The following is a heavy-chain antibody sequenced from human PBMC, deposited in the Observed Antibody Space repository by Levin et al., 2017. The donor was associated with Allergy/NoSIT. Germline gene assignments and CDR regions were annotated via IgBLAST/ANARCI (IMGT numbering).Heavy chain of an antibody. J-gene: IGHJ4*02. D-gene: IGHD3-10*01. CDR3: AKEFSITMVRGVFDH. CDR1: GFTFRSSP. Sequence: LSLTCEASGFTFRSSPMNWVRQAPGKGLEWIAFISSSSTAIFYADSVKGRFTISRDNAENSLYLQMDSLRAEDTAIYYCAKEFSITMVRGVFDHWGQGALVTVSS. V-gene: IGHV3-48*04. CDR2: ISSSSTAI.